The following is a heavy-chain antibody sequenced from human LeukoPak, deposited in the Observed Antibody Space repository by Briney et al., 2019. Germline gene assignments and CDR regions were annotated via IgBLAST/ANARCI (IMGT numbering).Heavy chain of an antibody. D-gene: IGHD2-21*01. V-gene: IGHV3-21*01. Sequence: KPGGSLRLSCAASGFTFSSYSMNWVRQAPGKGLEWVSSISSSSSYIYYADSVKGRFTISRDNAKNSLYLQMNSLRAEDMAVYYCAGGACGGDCYFSDAFDIWGQGTMVTVSS. J-gene: IGHJ3*02. CDR2: ISSSSSYI. CDR3: AGGACGGDCYFSDAFDI. CDR1: GFTFSSYS.